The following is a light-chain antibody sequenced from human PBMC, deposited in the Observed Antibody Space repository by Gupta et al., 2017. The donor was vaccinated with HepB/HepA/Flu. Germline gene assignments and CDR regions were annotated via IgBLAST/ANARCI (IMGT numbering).Light chain of an antibody. J-gene: IGKJ1*01. CDR2: TAY. Sequence: DIQMTQSASSLSASVGDRVTITCRASQSISSYLHWYQQKPGKAPKLLIYTAYSLQSGVPSRFSGSGSGTDFTLTISSLQPEDFATYYCQQSDSTPRTFGQWTKVEIK. CDR3: QQSDSTPRT. V-gene: IGKV1-39*01. CDR1: QSISSY.